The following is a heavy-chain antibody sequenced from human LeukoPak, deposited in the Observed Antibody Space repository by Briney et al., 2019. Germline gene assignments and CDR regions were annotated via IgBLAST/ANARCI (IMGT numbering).Heavy chain of an antibody. CDR2: INYSGRT. CDR1: GDSLSSSDFY. V-gene: IGHV4-39*01. J-gene: IGHJ5*02. Sequence: SETLSLTCTVSGDSLSSSDFYWGWIRRPPGKGLEWIALINYSGRTFYNPSLESRVTISVDMSKNQFSLRLNSVTAADTAVYYCARRRKDLDWFDPWGQGTLVTVSS. CDR3: ARRRKDLDWFDP.